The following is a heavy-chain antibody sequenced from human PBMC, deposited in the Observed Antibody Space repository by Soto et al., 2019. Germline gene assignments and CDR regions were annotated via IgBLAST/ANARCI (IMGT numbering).Heavy chain of an antibody. Sequence: TSETLSLTCTVSGGPINSGGYYWSWIRQLPGKGLEWIGYISDSGRTFYNPPLKSRVTILLHTSKRQFSLKLSPVTAADTAIYYCARIEGYYRDFDYWGQGTLVTVSS. CDR1: GGPINSGGYY. J-gene: IGHJ4*02. CDR2: ISDSGRT. V-gene: IGHV4-31*03. D-gene: IGHD3-3*01. CDR3: ARIEGYYRDFDY.